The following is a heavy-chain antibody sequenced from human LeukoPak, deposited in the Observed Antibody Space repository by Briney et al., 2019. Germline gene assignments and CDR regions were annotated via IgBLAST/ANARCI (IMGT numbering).Heavy chain of an antibody. V-gene: IGHV1-24*01. CDR3: ATVSCSSTSCYEEKYYFDY. J-gene: IGHJ4*02. CDR2: FDPEDGET. Sequence: ASVKVSCKVSGYTLTELSMPWVRQAPGKGLEWMGGFDPEDGETIYAQKFQGRVTMTEDTSTDTAYMELSSLRSEDTAVYYCATVSCSSTSCYEEKYYFDYWGQGTLVTVSS. D-gene: IGHD2-2*01. CDR1: GYTLTELS.